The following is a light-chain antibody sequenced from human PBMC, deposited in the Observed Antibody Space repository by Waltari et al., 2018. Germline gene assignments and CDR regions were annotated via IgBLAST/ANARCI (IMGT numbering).Light chain of an antibody. CDR1: QSVSRA. CDR3: QHYLRLPVT. CDR2: GAS. Sequence: EIVLTQSPGTLSLSLGERAPVSCRASQSVSRALALYQQKPGQAPRLLIYGASTRATGIPDRFSGSGSGTDFSLTISRLEPDDFAVYYCQHYLRLPVTFGQGTTVEI. J-gene: IGKJ1*01. V-gene: IGKV3-20*01.